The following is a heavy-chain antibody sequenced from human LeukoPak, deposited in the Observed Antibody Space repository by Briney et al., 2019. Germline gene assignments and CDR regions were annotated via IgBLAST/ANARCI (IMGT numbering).Heavy chain of an antibody. CDR3: ARDRGVPGPGNALDI. CDR1: GYTFTNYH. Sequence: ASVKVSCKASGYTFTNYHMHWVRQAPGQGLEWLGLVKPKSGDSDFVQKFRGRVTVTTDVSTTTIHMELSNLRSDDTAVYYCARDRGVPGPGNALDIWGQGTMVTVSA. J-gene: IGHJ3*02. D-gene: IGHD2-8*01. V-gene: IGHV1-2*06. CDR2: VKPKSGDS.